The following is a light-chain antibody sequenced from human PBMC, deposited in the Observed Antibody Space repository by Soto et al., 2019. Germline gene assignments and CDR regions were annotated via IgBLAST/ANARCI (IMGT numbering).Light chain of an antibody. Sequence: EIVMTQSPATLSVSPGERVTLSCRASQSVRSNLAWYQQKPAQVPRVLIYGASTRAIGIPDRFSGSGSGTEFTLSISSLQSEYFAVYYCQHYNNLWGFGGGTKVEIK. CDR2: GAS. CDR3: QHYNNLWG. J-gene: IGKJ4*01. CDR1: QSVRSN. V-gene: IGKV3-15*01.